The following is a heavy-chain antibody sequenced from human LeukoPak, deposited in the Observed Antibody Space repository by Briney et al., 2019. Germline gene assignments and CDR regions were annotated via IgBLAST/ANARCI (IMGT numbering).Heavy chain of an antibody. CDR3: ARQTGSGLFILP. CDR1: GGSISSNDW. J-gene: IGHJ4*02. Sequence: SGTLSLTCAVSGGSISSNDWWSWVRQPPGKGLEWIGEIYHSGNTYYNASLKSQVSISIDTSKNQFSLRLTSVTAADTAVYYCARQTGSGLFILPGGQGTLVTVSS. V-gene: IGHV4-4*02. CDR2: IYHSGNT. D-gene: IGHD3/OR15-3a*01.